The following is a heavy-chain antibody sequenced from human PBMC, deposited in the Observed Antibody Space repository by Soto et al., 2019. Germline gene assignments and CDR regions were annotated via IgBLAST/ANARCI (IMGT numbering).Heavy chain of an antibody. CDR2: IIPILGIA. V-gene: IGHV1-69*02. CDR3: ASGGANDISDY. Sequence: GASVKVSCKASGGTFSSYTISWVRQAPGQGLEWMGRIIPILGIANYAQKFQGRVTITADKSTSTAYMELSSLRSEDTAVYYCASGGANDISDYWGQGTLVTVSS. CDR1: GGTFSSYT. J-gene: IGHJ4*02. D-gene: IGHD1-1*01.